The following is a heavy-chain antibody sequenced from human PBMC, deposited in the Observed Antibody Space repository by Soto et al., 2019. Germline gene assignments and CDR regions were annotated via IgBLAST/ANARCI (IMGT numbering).Heavy chain of an antibody. CDR2: IYYSGST. CDR1: GGSISSYY. D-gene: IGHD6-19*01. Sequence: SETLSLTCTVSGGSISSYYWGWIRQPPGKGLEWIGEIYYSGSTNYNPSLKSRVTISVDTSKNQFSLKLSSVTAADTAVYYCARDKSSYRRGVYYYGMDVWGQGTTVTVSS. CDR3: ARDKSSYRRGVYYYGMDV. J-gene: IGHJ6*02. V-gene: IGHV4-59*01.